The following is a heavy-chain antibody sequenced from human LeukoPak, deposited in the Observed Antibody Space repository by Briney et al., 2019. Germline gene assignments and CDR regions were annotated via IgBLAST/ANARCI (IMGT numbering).Heavy chain of an antibody. CDR2: ISSSSSYI. J-gene: IGHJ5*02. V-gene: IGHV3-21*01. D-gene: IGHD4-17*01. CDR3: ARSGYGDYRRNWFDP. CDR1: GFTFSDYT. Sequence: GGSLRLSCAASGFTFSDYTIHWVRQAPGKGLEWVSSISSSSSYIYYADSVKGRFTISRDNAKNSLYLQMNSLRAKDTAVYYCARSGYGDYRRNWFDPWGQGTLVTVSS.